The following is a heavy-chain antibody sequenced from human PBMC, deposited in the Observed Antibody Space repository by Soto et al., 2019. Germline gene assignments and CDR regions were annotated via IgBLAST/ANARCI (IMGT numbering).Heavy chain of an antibody. CDR3: AKVTGYCSSSSCSREYHYYYGLDV. V-gene: IGHV3-30*18. CDR2: ISYDGGNK. J-gene: IGHJ6*02. CDR1: GFTFSSYG. Sequence: QVQLVESGGGVVQPGRSLRLSCAASGFTFSSYGMHWVRQAPGKGLEWVAVISYDGGNKYYGDSVKGRFTIYRDNPKNTLYLQMNSLRPEDTAVYYCAKVTGYCSSSSCSREYHYYYGLDVWGQGTTVTVSS. D-gene: IGHD2-2*01.